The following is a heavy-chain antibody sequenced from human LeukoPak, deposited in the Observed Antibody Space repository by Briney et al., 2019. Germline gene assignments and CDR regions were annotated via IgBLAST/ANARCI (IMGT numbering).Heavy chain of an antibody. D-gene: IGHD6-19*01. CDR2: IHYSGST. Sequence: SETLSLTCTVSGGSISSSSYYWGWIRQPPGKGLEWIGSIHYSGSTYYNPSLKSRVTISVDTSKNQFSLKLSSVTAADTAVYYCARRLALDYWGQGTLVTVSS. CDR3: ARRLALDY. V-gene: IGHV4-39*01. CDR1: GGSISSSSYY. J-gene: IGHJ4*02.